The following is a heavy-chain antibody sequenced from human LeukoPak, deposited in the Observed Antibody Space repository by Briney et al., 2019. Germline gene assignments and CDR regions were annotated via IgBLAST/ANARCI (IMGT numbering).Heavy chain of an antibody. CDR2: IYYSGST. V-gene: IGHV4-39*01. CDR1: GGSISSSSYY. J-gene: IGHJ4*02. D-gene: IGHD3-22*01. CDR3: ASRDYYDSSGYYDVDY. Sequence: SETLSLTCTVSGGSISSSSYYWGWIRQPPGKGLEWIGSIYYSGSTYYNPSLKSRVTIPVDTSKNQFSLKLSSVTAADTAVYYCASRDYYDSSGYYDVDYWGQGTLVTVSS.